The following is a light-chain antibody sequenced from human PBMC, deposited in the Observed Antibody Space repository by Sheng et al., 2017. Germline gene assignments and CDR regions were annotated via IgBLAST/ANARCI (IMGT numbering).Light chain of an antibody. V-gene: IGKV1-5*03. CDR2: KAS. Sequence: DIQMTQSPSTVSASVGDRVTITCRASQSISTWLAWFQQKPGKAPKLLIYKASSLQSGVPSRFSGSGSGTDFTFTISSLQPDDFATYYCQQYDRFSWTFGQGTKVEI. J-gene: IGKJ1*01. CDR3: QQYDRFSWT. CDR1: QSISTW.